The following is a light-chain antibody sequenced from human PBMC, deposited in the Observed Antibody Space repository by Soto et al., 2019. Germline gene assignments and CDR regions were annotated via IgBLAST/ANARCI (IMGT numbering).Light chain of an antibody. V-gene: IGKV1-5*01. CDR3: QQYENYWT. CDR1: QSISSW. Sequence: DIQMTQSPSTLSATAGDRVTITCRASQSISSWLAWYQHKPGKAPKLLIYAASNLDSGVPSRFSGSGSGTEFSLTISNLQADDFATYYCQQYENYWTFGQGTRVEIK. J-gene: IGKJ1*01. CDR2: AAS.